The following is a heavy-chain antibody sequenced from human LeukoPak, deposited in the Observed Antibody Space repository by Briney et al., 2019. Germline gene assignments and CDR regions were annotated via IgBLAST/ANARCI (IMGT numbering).Heavy chain of an antibody. CDR2: ISSSGSTI. Sequence: GGSLRLSCAASGFTFSSYEMNWVRQAPGKGLEWVSYISSSGSTIYYADSVKGRFTISRDNAKNSLYLQMNSLRAEDTAVYYCARGGYSSGMYYFDYWGQGTLVTVSS. CDR3: ARGGYSSGMYYFDY. D-gene: IGHD3-10*01. CDR1: GFTFSSYE. J-gene: IGHJ4*02. V-gene: IGHV3-48*03.